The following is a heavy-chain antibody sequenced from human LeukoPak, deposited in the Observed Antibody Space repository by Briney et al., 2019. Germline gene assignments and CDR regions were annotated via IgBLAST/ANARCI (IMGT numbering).Heavy chain of an antibody. CDR2: IRKKVNGYTT. CDR3: ARVRDSDGYSYDY. CDR1: GFTFSDHY. Sequence: GGSLRLSCAASGFTFSDHYMDWVRQAPGKGLAWVGRIRKKVNGYTTEYAASVKGRFNISRDDSKISLYLQMNSLKTEDTALYYCARVRDSDGYSYDYWGQGTLVTVSS. J-gene: IGHJ4*02. V-gene: IGHV3-72*01. D-gene: IGHD3-22*01.